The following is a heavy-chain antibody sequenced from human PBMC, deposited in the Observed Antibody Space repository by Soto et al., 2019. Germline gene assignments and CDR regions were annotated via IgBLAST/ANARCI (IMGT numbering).Heavy chain of an antibody. CDR3: ARVGSSGWAPDY. V-gene: IGHV4-59*11. Sequence: PSETLSLTCTVSGGSIIGHYWTWIRQPPGKELEWIGYIFYSGATNYNPSLKSRVTLSVDTSKNQFSLKLRSVTAADTAVYNCARVGSSGWAPDYWGRGTLVTVSS. CDR1: GGSIIGHY. D-gene: IGHD6-19*01. J-gene: IGHJ4*02. CDR2: IFYSGAT.